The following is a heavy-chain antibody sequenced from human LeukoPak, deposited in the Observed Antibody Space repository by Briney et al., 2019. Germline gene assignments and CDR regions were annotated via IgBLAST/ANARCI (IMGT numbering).Heavy chain of an antibody. CDR2: IYYSGST. V-gene: IGHV4-39*07. CDR3: ARVYYDSSGYRDY. Sequence: SETLSLTCTVSGGSISSSSYYWGWIRQPPGKGLEWIGSIYYSGSTYYNPSLKSRVTISVDTSKNQFSLKLSSVTAADTAVYYCARVYYDSSGYRDYWGQGTLVTVSS. CDR1: GGSISSSSYY. D-gene: IGHD3-22*01. J-gene: IGHJ4*02.